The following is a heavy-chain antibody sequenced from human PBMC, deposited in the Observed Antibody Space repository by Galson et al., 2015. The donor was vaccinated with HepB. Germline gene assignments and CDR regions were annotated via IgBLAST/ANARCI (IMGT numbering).Heavy chain of an antibody. CDR2: IYYSGST. D-gene: IGHD3-3*01. J-gene: IGHJ6*03. CDR3: ARGGYDFWSGYYPYYYYYMDV. V-gene: IGHV4-59*01. Sequence: SETLSLTCTVSGGSISSYYWSWIRQPPGKGLEWIGYIYYSGSTNYNPSLKSRVTISVDTSKNQFSLKLSSVTAADTAVYYCARGGYDFWSGYYPYYYYYMDVWGKGTTVTVSS. CDR1: GGSISSYY.